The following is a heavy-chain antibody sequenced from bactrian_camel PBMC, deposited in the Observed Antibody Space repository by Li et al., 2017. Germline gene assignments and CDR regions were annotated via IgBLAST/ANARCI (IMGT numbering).Heavy chain of an antibody. CDR1: GYEISKYC. CDR3: AYDTQFCGGANCADERFGGDCTN. CDR2: ITAQGNT. J-gene: IGHJ4*01. Sequence: HVQLVESGGGSVQAGGSLRLSCAATGYEISKYCMAWFRQAPGKEREGVARITAQGNTVPAVAVKGRFTISRDDAKNTLYLQMNSLKPEDAAMYYCAYDTQFCGGANCADERFGGDCTNWGQGTQVTV. D-gene: IGHD4*01. V-gene: IGHV3S1*01.